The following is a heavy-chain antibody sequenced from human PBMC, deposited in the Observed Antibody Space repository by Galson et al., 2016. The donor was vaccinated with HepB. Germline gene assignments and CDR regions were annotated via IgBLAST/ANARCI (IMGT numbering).Heavy chain of an antibody. V-gene: IGHV3-30*18. J-gene: IGHJ4*02. D-gene: IGHD3-22*01. CDR3: AKVSDRANNGYSGAFES. Sequence: SLRLSCAASGFSFSASGIHWVRQAPGKGLQWVALIAYDGVYKYYADSVKGRFTISRDNSENTLDLQMSSLRTEDTAVYYCAKVSDRANNGYSGAFESWGQGALVTVSS. CDR2: IAYDGVYK. CDR1: GFSFSASG.